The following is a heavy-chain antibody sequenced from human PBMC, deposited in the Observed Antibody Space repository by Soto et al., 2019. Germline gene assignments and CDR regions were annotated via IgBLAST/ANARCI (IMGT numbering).Heavy chain of an antibody. CDR2: IYPGDSDT. CDR3: ARLYTGYDPYYYYYGMDV. CDR1: GYSFTSYW. D-gene: IGHD5-12*01. J-gene: IGHJ6*02. V-gene: IGHV5-51*01. Sequence: PGESLKISCKGSGYSFTSYWIGWVRQMPGKGLELMGIIYPGDSDTRYSPSFQGQVTISADKSISTAYLQWSSLKASDTAMYYCARLYTGYDPYYYYYGMDVWGQGTTVTVSS.